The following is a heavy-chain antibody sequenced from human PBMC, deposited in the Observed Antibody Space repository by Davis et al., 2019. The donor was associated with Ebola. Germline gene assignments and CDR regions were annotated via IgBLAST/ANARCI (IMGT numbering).Heavy chain of an antibody. CDR3: AREKGDGYNLHWFDP. V-gene: IGHV1-69*13. Sequence: SVTVSCKASGGTFSSYAISWVRQPPGQGLEWMGGIIPTFGTANYAQNFQGRVTITADESTSTAYMELSSLRSEDTAVYYCAREKGDGYNLHWFDPWGQGTLVTVSS. CDR1: GGTFSSYA. D-gene: IGHD5-24*01. CDR2: IIPTFGTA. J-gene: IGHJ5*02.